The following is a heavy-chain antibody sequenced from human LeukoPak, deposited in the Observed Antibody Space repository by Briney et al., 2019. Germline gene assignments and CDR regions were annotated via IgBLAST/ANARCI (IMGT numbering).Heavy chain of an antibody. D-gene: IGHD3-10*01. Sequence: PGRSLRLSCAASGFTFSSSWMGWVRQAPGKGLEWVANIKEDGSDKLYVDSVKGRFTISRDNAKSSLFLQMNSLRAEDTAVYYCARHGSYNFDYWGQGAPVTVSS. CDR2: IKEDGSDK. CDR1: GFTFSSSW. V-gene: IGHV3-7*05. J-gene: IGHJ4*02. CDR3: ARHGSYNFDY.